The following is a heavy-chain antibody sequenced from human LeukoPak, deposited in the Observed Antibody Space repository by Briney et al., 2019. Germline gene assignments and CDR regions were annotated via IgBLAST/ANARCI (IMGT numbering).Heavy chain of an antibody. D-gene: IGHD2-15*01. CDR3: AKSLPLEGLLIGYGMDV. CDR2: ISGSGGST. Sequence: GGSLRLSCAASGFTFSSYAMSWVRQAPGKGLEWVSAISGSGGSTYYADSVKGRFTISRDNSENTLYLQMNSLRAEDTAVYYCAKSLPLEGLLIGYGMDVWGQGTTVTVSS. V-gene: IGHV3-23*01. J-gene: IGHJ6*02. CDR1: GFTFSSYA.